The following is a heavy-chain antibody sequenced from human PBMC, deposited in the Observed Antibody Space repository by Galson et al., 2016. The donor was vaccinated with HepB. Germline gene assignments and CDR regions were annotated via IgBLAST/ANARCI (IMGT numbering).Heavy chain of an antibody. V-gene: IGHV1-18*01. CDR3: ARGMIGLSPFDS. CDR2: ISSYNGNT. D-gene: IGHD2-21*01. J-gene: IGHJ4*02. Sequence: SVKVSCKASGYTFTSYGISWVRQAPGQGLEWMGWISSYNGNTNYAQKLQGRVTMTTDTSTSTAYMELRSLRSADPAVYYCARGMIGLSPFDSWGQGTLVTVAS. CDR1: GYTFTSYG.